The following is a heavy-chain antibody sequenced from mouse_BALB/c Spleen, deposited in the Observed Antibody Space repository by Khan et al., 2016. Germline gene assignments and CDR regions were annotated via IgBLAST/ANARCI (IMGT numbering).Heavy chain of an antibody. CDR1: GYTFTNYG. D-gene: IGHD1-1*01. Sequence: QIQLVQSGPELKKPGETVRISCTASGYTFTNYGMNWVKQAPGKGLKWMGWINTYTGEPTYADDFKGRFAFSLETSASPAYLQHNNLKNEDTAKSFCARPGYGSSRGFAYWGQGTLVTVSA. CDR3: ARPGYGSSRGFAY. V-gene: IGHV9-3-1*01. CDR2: INTYTGEP. J-gene: IGHJ3*01.